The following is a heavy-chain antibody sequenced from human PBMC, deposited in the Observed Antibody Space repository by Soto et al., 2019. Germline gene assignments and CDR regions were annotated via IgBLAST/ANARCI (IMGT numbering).Heavy chain of an antibody. CDR3: ARLELWGWYWYFDL. V-gene: IGHV4-59*08. CDR1: GGSISSYY. CDR2: IYYSGST. J-gene: IGHJ2*01. Sequence: KTSETLSLTCAVSGGSISSYYWSWIRQPPGKGLEWIGYIYYSGSTNYNPSLKSRVTISVDTSKNQFSLKLSSVTAADTAVYYCARLELWGWYWYFDLWGRGTLVTVSS. D-gene: IGHD6-19*01.